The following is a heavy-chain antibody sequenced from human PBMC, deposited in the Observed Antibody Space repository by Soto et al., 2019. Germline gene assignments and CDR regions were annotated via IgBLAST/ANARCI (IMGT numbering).Heavy chain of an antibody. CDR2: ISYDGSKQ. CDR3: ARRRFLDSPLDF. J-gene: IGHJ4*02. V-gene: IGHV3-30*03. CDR1: GFTFSTYG. D-gene: IGHD3-3*01. Sequence: QVQVVESGGGVVQPGRSLRLSCSVSGFTFSTYGMHWVGQAPGKGLAWVAFISYDGSKQYYEDSVRGRFTISRANSNNTLYLQMNNMTREDTAVYFCARRRFLDSPLDFWGQGTLVTVSS.